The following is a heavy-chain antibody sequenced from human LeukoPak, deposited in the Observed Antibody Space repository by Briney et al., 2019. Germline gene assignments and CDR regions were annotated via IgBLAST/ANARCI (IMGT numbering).Heavy chain of an antibody. CDR1: GYTFTSYG. D-gene: IGHD6-19*01. CDR2: ISAYNGNT. J-gene: IGHJ4*02. Sequence: ASVKVSCKASGYTFTSYGISWVRQAPGQGLEWMGWISAYNGNTNYAQKLQCRVTMTTDTSTSTAYMELRSLRSDDTAVYYCARDRNRYSSGWYSDYWGQGTLVTVSS. V-gene: IGHV1-18*01. CDR3: ARDRNRYSSGWYSDY.